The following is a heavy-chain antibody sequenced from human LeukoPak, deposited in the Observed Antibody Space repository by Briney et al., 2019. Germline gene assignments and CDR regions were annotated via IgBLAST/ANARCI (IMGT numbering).Heavy chain of an antibody. Sequence: SETLSLTCTVSGGSISSYYWSWIRQPPGKGLEWIGYIYYSGSTNYNPSLKSRVTISVDTSKNQFSLKLSSVTAADTAVYYCARVGSGYYYYYYMDVWGKGTTVTVSS. CDR1: GGSISSYY. V-gene: IGHV4-59*01. D-gene: IGHD1-26*01. J-gene: IGHJ6*03. CDR2: IYYSGST. CDR3: ARVGSGYYYYYYMDV.